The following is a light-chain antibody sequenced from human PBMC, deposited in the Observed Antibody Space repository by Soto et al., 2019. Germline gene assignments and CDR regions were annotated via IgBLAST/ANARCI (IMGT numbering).Light chain of an antibody. CDR3: AAWDDSLNGWV. CDR1: SSNIGSNT. Sequence: QSVLTQPPAASGTPGQRVTISCSGSSSNIGSNTVNWYQQLPGTAPKLRIYSNNQRPSGGPDRFSGSKSGTSASLAISGLQSEDEADYYCAAWDDSLNGWVFGGGTQLTVL. J-gene: IGLJ3*02. V-gene: IGLV1-44*01. CDR2: SNN.